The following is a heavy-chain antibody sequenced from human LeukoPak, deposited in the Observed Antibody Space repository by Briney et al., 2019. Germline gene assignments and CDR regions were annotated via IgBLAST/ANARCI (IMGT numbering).Heavy chain of an antibody. V-gene: IGHV4-59*01. CDR1: GGSISSYY. J-gene: IGHJ5*02. Sequence: SETLSLTCTVSGGSISSYYWSWIRQPPGKGLEWIGYICYSGSTNYNPSLKSRVTISVDTSKNQFSLKLSSVTAADTAVYYCAREASYDFWSGYYEYWFDPWGQGTLVTVSS. D-gene: IGHD3-3*01. CDR2: ICYSGST. CDR3: AREASYDFWSGYYEYWFDP.